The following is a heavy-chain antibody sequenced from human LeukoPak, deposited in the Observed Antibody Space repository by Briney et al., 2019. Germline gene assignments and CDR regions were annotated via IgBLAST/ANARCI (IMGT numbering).Heavy chain of an antibody. V-gene: IGHV3-48*03. CDR2: ISSSGSTI. CDR3: ARGYSSSWYPNYYYYMDV. D-gene: IGHD6-13*01. CDR1: GFTFSSYA. J-gene: IGHJ6*03. Sequence: GGSLRLSCAASGFTFSSYAMNWVRQAPGKGLEWVSYISSSGSTIYYADSVKGRFTISRDNAKNSLYLQMNSLRAEDTAVYYCARGYSSSWYPNYYYYMDVWGKGTTVTISS.